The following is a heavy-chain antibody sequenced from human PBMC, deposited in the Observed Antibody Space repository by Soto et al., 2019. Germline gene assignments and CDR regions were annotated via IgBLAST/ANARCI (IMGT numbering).Heavy chain of an antibody. CDR2: IIPIFGTA. CDR3: ARNVIVGATPFDY. CDR1: GGTFSSYA. D-gene: IGHD1-26*01. V-gene: IGHV1-69*06. J-gene: IGHJ4*02. Sequence: RASVKVSCKASGGTFSSYAISWVRQAPGQGLEWMGGIIPIFGTANYAQKFQGRVTITADKSTSTAYMELSSLRSEDTAVYYCARNVIVGATPFDYWGQGTLVTVSS.